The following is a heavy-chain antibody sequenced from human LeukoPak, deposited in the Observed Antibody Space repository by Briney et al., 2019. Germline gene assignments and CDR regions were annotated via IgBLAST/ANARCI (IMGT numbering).Heavy chain of an antibody. Sequence: SQTLSLTCTVSGGSISSGGYYCSWIRQHPGKGLERIGYIYYSGSTYYNPSLKSRVTISVDTSKNQFSLKLSSVTAADTAVYYCARTRYYYGSGSYYNLGWFDPWGQGTLVTVSS. D-gene: IGHD3-10*01. CDR3: ARTRYYYGSGSYYNLGWFDP. CDR1: GGSISSGGYY. V-gene: IGHV4-31*03. CDR2: IYYSGST. J-gene: IGHJ5*02.